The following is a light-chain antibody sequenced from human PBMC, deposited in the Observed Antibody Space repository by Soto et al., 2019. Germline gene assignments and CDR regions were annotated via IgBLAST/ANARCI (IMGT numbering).Light chain of an antibody. CDR1: QSVSTD. J-gene: IGKJ5*01. CDR3: QQYGTEPIT. CDR2: DAS. V-gene: IGKV3D-20*01. Sequence: EIVMTQSPAALSVSPSAISSLACGASQSVSTDLAWYQQTPGQAPRLLVSDASSRATGIPDRFSGSASGTDFTLTISRLEPEDSAMYYCQQYGTEPITFGQGTRLEIK.